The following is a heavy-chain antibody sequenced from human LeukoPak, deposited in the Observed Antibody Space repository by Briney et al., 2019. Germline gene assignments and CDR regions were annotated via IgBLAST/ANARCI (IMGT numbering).Heavy chain of an antibody. Sequence: SGGSLRLSCAASGFTFSSYAMSWVRQVPGKGLEWVSVLSGSGRSTYYADSVKGRFTISRDNSKNTLYLQMNSLRAEDTAVYYCAKDFWSGYYPNYWGQGTLVTVSS. CDR2: LSGSGRST. CDR1: GFTFSSYA. V-gene: IGHV3-23*01. CDR3: AKDFWSGYYPNY. D-gene: IGHD3-3*01. J-gene: IGHJ4*02.